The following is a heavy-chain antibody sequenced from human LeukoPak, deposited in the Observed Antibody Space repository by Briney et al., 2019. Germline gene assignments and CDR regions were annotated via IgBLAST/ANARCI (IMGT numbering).Heavy chain of an antibody. V-gene: IGHV1-18*01. Sequence: ASVKVSCKASGYISTNYGISWVRQAPGQGLEWIGWISINRGNTNYAQKFQGRVSMTTDTSASTAYMELRGLRSDDTAMYYCASGSEQLGQAEFDYWGQGTLVTVSS. D-gene: IGHD6-6*01. CDR3: ASGSEQLGQAEFDY. CDR2: ISINRGNT. CDR1: GYISTNYG. J-gene: IGHJ4*02.